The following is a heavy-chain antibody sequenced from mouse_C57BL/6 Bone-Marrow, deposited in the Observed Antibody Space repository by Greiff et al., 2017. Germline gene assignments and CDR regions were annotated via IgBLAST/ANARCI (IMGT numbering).Heavy chain of an antibody. J-gene: IGHJ4*01. V-gene: IGHV1-63*01. Sequence: VQRVESGAELVRPGTSVKMSCKASGYTFTNYWIGWAKQRPGHGLEWIGDIYPGGGYTNYNEKFKGKATLTADKSSSTAYMQFSSLTSEDSAIYYCARSGHSTLYAMDYWGQGTSVTVSS. CDR3: ARSGHSTLYAMDY. CDR2: IYPGGGYT. CDR1: GYTFTNYW. D-gene: IGHD2-5*01.